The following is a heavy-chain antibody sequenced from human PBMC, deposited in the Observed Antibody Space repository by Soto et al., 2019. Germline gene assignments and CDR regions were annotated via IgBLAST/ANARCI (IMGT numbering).Heavy chain of an antibody. Sequence: QPXESLRLSCAASGFTFSNYEMNWVRQAPGKGLEWVADISSSGSPIYYADSVKGRFTISRDNAKNSLYLQMNSLRAEDTALYYCERLQRNNMDGFDIWGQGTMVTVSS. CDR3: ERLQRNNMDGFDI. D-gene: IGHD1-1*01. CDR1: GFTFSNYE. V-gene: IGHV3-48*03. J-gene: IGHJ3*02. CDR2: ISSSGSPI.